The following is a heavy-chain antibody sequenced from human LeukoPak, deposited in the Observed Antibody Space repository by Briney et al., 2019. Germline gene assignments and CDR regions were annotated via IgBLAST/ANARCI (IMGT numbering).Heavy chain of an antibody. Sequence: PGGSLRLSCAASGFTFSSYSMNWVRQAPGKGLEWVSYISSSSSTIYYADSVKGRFTISRDNAKNSLYLQMNSLRADDSAMYYCARVHYGIDYWGQGTLVTVSS. CDR1: GFTFSSYS. J-gene: IGHJ4*02. D-gene: IGHD4-17*01. CDR3: ARVHYGIDY. V-gene: IGHV3-48*01. CDR2: ISSSSSTI.